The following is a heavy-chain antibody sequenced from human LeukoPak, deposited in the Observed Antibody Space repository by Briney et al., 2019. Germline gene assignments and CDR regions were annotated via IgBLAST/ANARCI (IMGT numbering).Heavy chain of an antibody. Sequence: PGGSLRLSCAASGFTFSSYGMSWVRQAPGKGLEWVSTMSSSSSSSYTYYADSVKGRFTISRDNAKNTLFLLMDSLRVEDTSIYYCARAGTAARLGMAYDSWGQGTLVTVSS. D-gene: IGHD6-6*01. CDR3: ARAGTAARLGMAYDS. J-gene: IGHJ5*02. V-gene: IGHV3-21*06. CDR1: GFTFSSYG. CDR2: MSSSSSSSYT.